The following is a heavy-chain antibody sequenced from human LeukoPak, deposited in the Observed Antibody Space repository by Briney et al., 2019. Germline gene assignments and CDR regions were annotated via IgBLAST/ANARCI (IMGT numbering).Heavy chain of an antibody. Sequence: GGSLRLSCAASGFTFSSNWMSWFRQAPGKGLEWVANIKQDGSEKYYVDSVKGRFTISRDNAKNSLYLQMNSLRAEDTAVYYCARVYDFWSGYPLPYFDYWGQGTLVTVSS. CDR2: IKQDGSEK. V-gene: IGHV3-7*01. CDR3: ARVYDFWSGYPLPYFDY. J-gene: IGHJ4*02. D-gene: IGHD3-3*01. CDR1: GFTFSSNW.